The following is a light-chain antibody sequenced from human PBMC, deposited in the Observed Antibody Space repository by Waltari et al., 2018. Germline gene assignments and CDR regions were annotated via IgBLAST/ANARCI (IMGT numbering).Light chain of an antibody. CDR3: QYYGSSLFT. CDR2: RAS. CDR1: QSVSTSH. V-gene: IGKV3-20*01. Sequence: EIVLTQSPGTLSLSPGERATLSCRASQSVSTSHLAWYQQKPSLAPRLLIYRASSRATGIPDRFSGSGSGADFTLTISRLEPEDFAVYYCQYYGSSLFTFGPGTKVDIK. J-gene: IGKJ3*01.